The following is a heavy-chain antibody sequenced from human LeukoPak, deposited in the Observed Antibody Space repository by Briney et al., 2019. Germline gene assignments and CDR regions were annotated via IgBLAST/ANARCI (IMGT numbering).Heavy chain of an antibody. CDR3: ARGDSSSSHYYYYGMDV. J-gene: IGHJ6*02. Sequence: ASVKVSCKASGYTFTSYGISWVRQAPGQGLEWMGGIIPIFGTANYAQKFQGRVTITADESTSTAYMELSSLRSEDTAVYYCARGDSSSSHYYYYGMDVWGQGTTVTVSS. V-gene: IGHV1-69*13. D-gene: IGHD6-13*01. CDR2: IIPIFGTA. CDR1: GYTFTSYG.